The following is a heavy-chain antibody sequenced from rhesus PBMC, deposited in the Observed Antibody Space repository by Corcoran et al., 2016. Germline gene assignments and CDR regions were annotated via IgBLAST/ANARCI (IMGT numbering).Heavy chain of an antibody. CDR1: DASINTSW. CDR3: ARRPSGNSYWVDY. Sequence: QVQLQESGPGLVKPSETLSLTCAIPDASINTSWGNWIRQHPGKGLEWIGEINGNSGSTNYNPSLKSRLTISKDASKNQFSLKLSSVTAADTALYYCARRPSGNSYWVDYWGQGVLVTVSS. D-gene: IGHD5-24*01. CDR2: INGNSGST. V-gene: IGHV4-80*01. J-gene: IGHJ4*01.